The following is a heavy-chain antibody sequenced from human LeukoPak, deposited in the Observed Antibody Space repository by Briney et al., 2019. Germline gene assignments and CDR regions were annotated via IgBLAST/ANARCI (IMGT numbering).Heavy chain of an antibody. Sequence: GRALRLSCAASGFTFSSYAMHWVRQAPGKGLEWVAVISYDGSNKYYADSVKGRFTISRDNSKNSLYLQMNSMRAEDTAVYYCARDIQQQLVGLDYWGQGTLVTVSS. V-gene: IGHV3-30-3*01. CDR1: GFTFSSYA. CDR2: ISYDGSNK. CDR3: ARDIQQQLVGLDY. J-gene: IGHJ4*02. D-gene: IGHD6-13*01.